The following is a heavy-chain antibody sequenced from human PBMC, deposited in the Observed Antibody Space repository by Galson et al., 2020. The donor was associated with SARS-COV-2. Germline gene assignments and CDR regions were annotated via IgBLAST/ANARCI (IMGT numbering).Heavy chain of an antibody. CDR1: GFTFSGYW. D-gene: IGHD4-17*01. Sequence: GGSLRLSCAASGFTFSGYWMHWVRQAPGKGLVWVSHSNSDGSITRYADSVKGRFTISRDNAKSTLYLQMNSLRAEDTAVYYCALLGGDYDYWGQGTRVTVSS. V-gene: IGHV3-74*01. J-gene: IGHJ4*02. CDR3: ALLGGDYDY. CDR2: SNSDGSIT.